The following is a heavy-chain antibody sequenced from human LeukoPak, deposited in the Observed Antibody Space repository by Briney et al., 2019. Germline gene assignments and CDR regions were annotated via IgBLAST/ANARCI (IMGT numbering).Heavy chain of an antibody. Sequence: PSETLSLTCTVSGGSISSYYWSWIRQPPGKGLEWIGYNYYSGSTNYNPSLKSRVTISVDTSENQFSLKLSSVTAADTAVYYCARELRYSGYDTASYWFDPWGQGTLVTVSS. V-gene: IGHV4-59*01. J-gene: IGHJ5*02. D-gene: IGHD5-12*01. CDR1: GGSISSYY. CDR3: ARELRYSGYDTASYWFDP. CDR2: NYYSGST.